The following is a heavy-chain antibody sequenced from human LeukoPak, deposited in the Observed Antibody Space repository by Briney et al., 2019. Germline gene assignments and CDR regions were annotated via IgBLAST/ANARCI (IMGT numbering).Heavy chain of an antibody. CDR3: ARHSLVPAGEFDY. D-gene: IGHD2-2*01. J-gene: IGHJ4*02. Sequence: TSETLSLTCTVSGGSISSSSYYWGWIRQPPGKGLEWIGSIYYSGSTYYIPSLKSLFTISVDASKNQFSLKLSSVTAADTAVYYCARHSLVPAGEFDYWGQGTLVTVSS. CDR2: IYYSGST. V-gene: IGHV4-39*01. CDR1: GGSISSSSYY.